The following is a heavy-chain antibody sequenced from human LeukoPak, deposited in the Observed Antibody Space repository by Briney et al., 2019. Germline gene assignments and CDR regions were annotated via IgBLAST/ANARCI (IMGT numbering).Heavy chain of an antibody. CDR2: INPNSGGT. Sequence: GASVKVSCKASGYTFTGYYMHWVRQAPGQGLEWMGWINPNSGGTNYAQKFQGWVTMTRDTSISTAYIELSRLRSDDTAVYYCARDYRMVRGAIRYYYYGMDVWGQGTTVTVSS. CDR1: GYTFTGYY. V-gene: IGHV1-2*04. D-gene: IGHD3-10*01. CDR3: ARDYRMVRGAIRYYYYGMDV. J-gene: IGHJ6*02.